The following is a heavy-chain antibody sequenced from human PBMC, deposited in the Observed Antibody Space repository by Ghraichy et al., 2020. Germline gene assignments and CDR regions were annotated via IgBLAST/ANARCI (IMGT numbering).Heavy chain of an antibody. V-gene: IGHV4-59*01. Sequence: ESLNISCTVSGGSISSYYWSWIRQPPGKGLEWIGYIYYSGSTNYNPSLKSRVTISVDTSKNQFSLKLSSVTAADTAVYYCARVAIFGVVTYGMDVWGQGTTVTVSS. CDR3: ARVAIFGVVTYGMDV. D-gene: IGHD3-3*01. CDR2: IYYSGST. J-gene: IGHJ6*02. CDR1: GGSISSYY.